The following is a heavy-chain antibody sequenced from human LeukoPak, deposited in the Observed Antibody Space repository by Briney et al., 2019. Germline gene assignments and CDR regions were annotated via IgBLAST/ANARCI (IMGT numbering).Heavy chain of an antibody. Sequence: GGSLRLSCAASGFTFSSYGMHWVRQAPGKGLEWVAVVSYDGSNKYYADSVKGRFTISRDNSKNTLYLQMNSLRAEDTAVYYCAKVQRYQLLRGYFDYWGQRTLVTVSS. CDR1: GFTFSSYG. J-gene: IGHJ4*02. CDR2: VSYDGSNK. CDR3: AKVQRYQLLRGYFDY. V-gene: IGHV3-30*18. D-gene: IGHD2-2*01.